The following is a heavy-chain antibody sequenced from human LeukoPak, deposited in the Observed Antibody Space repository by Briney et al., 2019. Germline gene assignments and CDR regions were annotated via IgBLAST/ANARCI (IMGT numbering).Heavy chain of an antibody. CDR2: IYTSGST. Sequence: SETLSLTCTVSGGSISSGSYYWSWIRQPAGKGLEWIGRIYTSGSTNYNPSLKSRVTISVDTSKNQFSLKLSSVTAADTAVYYCARAAVGFGAPNWFDPWGQGTLVTVSS. D-gene: IGHD3-10*01. J-gene: IGHJ5*02. CDR1: GGSISSGSYY. V-gene: IGHV4-61*02. CDR3: ARAAVGFGAPNWFDP.